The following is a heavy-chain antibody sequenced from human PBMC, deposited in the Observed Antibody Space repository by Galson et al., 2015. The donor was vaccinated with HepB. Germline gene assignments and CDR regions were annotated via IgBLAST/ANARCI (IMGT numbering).Heavy chain of an antibody. CDR3: ARPAAFYCSGGGCSPAGGWFDP. Sequence: SVKVSCKASGGTFSSYAISWVRQAPGQGLEWMGGIIPIFGTANYAQKFQGRVTITADESTSTAYMELSSLRSEDTAVYYCARPAAFYCSGGGCSPAGGWFDPWGQGTLVTVSS. V-gene: IGHV1-69*13. J-gene: IGHJ5*02. CDR2: IIPIFGTA. D-gene: IGHD2-15*01. CDR1: GGTFSSYA.